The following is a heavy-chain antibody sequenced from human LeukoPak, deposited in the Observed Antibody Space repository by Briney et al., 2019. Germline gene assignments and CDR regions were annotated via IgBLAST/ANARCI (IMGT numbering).Heavy chain of an antibody. CDR3: ARGPLGAATDY. Sequence: GASVKVSCKASGYTFTNYNINWVRQTTGQGLEWMGWMNPNIGNTGYAQKFQGRVIITRNTSISTAYMELSSLRSEDTAVYYCARGPLGAATDYWGQGTLVTVSS. CDR1: GYTFTNYN. V-gene: IGHV1-8*03. CDR2: MNPNIGNT. J-gene: IGHJ4*02. D-gene: IGHD3-16*01.